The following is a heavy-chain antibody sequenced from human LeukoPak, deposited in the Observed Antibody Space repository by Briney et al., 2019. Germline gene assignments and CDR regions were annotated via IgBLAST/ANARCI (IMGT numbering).Heavy chain of an antibody. CDR2: VYYTGSN. V-gene: IGHV4-39*02. Sequence: PETLSLTCTVSGGSISSVTDYWGWVRQPPGKGLEWVGVVYYTGSNYNNPSRKRRVTLSVDTSKNQFALKLSSVTAADTAVYYCARDIYYDSSEDAFDIWGQGTMVTVSS. CDR1: GGSISSVTDY. J-gene: IGHJ3*02. CDR3: ARDIYYDSSEDAFDI. D-gene: IGHD3-22*01.